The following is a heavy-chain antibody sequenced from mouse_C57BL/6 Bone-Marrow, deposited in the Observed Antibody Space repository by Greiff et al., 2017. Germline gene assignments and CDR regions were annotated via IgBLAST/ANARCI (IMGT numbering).Heavy chain of an antibody. CDR3: ARPFITTTAMDY. V-gene: IGHV5-4*03. CDR2: ISDGGSYT. CDR1: GFTFSSYA. Sequence: EVMLVESGGGLVKPGGSLKLSCAASGFTFSSYAMSWVRQTPEKRLEWVATISDGGSYTYYPDNVKGRFTISRDNAKNNLYLQMSHLKSEDTAMYYCARPFITTTAMDYWGQGTSVTVSS. J-gene: IGHJ4*01. D-gene: IGHD1-1*01.